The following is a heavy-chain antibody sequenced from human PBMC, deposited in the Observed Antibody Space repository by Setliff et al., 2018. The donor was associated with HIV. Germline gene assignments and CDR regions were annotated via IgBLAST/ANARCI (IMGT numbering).Heavy chain of an antibody. Sequence: ASVKVSCKASGYTVSGNYMHWVRQAPGQGLEWMGRINPHSGGTNYAQKFQGRVTMTSDTSINTAYMELKRLRSDDTAVYYCARVSGYYHLDYWGQGTLVTVSS. V-gene: IGHV1-2*06. CDR1: GYTVSGNY. CDR3: ARVSGYYHLDY. CDR2: INPHSGGT. D-gene: IGHD3-22*01. J-gene: IGHJ4*02.